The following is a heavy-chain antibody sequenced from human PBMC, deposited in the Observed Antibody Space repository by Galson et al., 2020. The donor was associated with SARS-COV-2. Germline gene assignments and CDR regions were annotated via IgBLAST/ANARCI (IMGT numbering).Heavy chain of an antibody. V-gene: IGHV3-23*01. Sequence: GGSLRLSCEASGFTFSXXXMXXVRQAPGKGLAWVSVIXXXXXVKVYAGSVKGRFTISRDNSKNTLYLQMNSLRPEDTAVYYCAKNAFFCRSAACYDDWGQGTLVTVSS. CDR1: GFTFSXXX. CDR3: AKNAFFCRSAACYDD. J-gene: IGHJ4*02. CDR2: IXXXXXVK. D-gene: IGHD2-2*01.